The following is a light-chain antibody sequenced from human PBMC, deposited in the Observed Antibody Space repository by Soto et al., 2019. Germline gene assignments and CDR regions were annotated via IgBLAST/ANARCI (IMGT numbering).Light chain of an antibody. J-gene: IGKJ4*01. V-gene: IGKV3-11*01. CDR1: QSVSSY. CDR3: QHRSTWHYT. CDR2: DAS. Sequence: EIVLTQSPATLSLSPGERATLSCRASQSVSSYFAWYQQKHGQAPRLLIYDASNRTTSIPARFSGSGSGTDFTLIITRLEPEVFAVYYCQHRSTWHYTFGGGTKVEIK.